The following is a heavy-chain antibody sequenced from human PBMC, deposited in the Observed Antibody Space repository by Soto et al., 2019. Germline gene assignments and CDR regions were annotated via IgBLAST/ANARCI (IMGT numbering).Heavy chain of an antibody. V-gene: IGHV1-24*01. CDR1: GYTLIELS. Sequence: GASVKVSCKVSGYTLIELSMHWVRQAPGKGLEWMGRFDPENGERIYAQKFQGRVTMTEDTSTDTAYMELSSLRSEDTAVYYCATDHQWLGDYYYGMDVWRQGTTVTVSS. CDR3: ATDHQWLGDYYYGMDV. CDR2: FDPENGER. D-gene: IGHD6-19*01. J-gene: IGHJ6*02.